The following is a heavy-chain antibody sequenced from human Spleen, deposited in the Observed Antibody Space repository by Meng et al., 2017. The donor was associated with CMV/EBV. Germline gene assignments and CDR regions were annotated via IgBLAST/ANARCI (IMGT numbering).Heavy chain of an antibody. D-gene: IGHD3-3*01. Sequence: SETLSLTCAVYGGSFSGYYWSWIRQPPGKGLEWIGEINHSGSTNYNPSLKSRVTISVDTSKNQFSLKVNSVTAADTAVYFCTRESSIFGSSWGQGTLVTVSS. J-gene: IGHJ5*02. CDR2: INHSGST. CDR3: TRESSIFGSS. V-gene: IGHV4-34*01. CDR1: GGSFSGYY.